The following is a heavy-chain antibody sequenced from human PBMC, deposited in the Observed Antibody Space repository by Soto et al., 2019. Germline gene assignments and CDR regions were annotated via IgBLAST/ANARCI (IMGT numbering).Heavy chain of an antibody. CDR2: IYTKERT. J-gene: IGHJ5*02. CDR3: ARDDYKDGGNNWFDP. Sequence: PSETLSLTCTVSGGSITNYYWSWIRQPAGKGLEWIGRIYTKERTNYNLSFRNRVTMSVDTSKNQFSLKLDAVTAADTAVYYCARDDYKDGGNNWFDPWARAPWSPSPQ. V-gene: IGHV4-4*07. D-gene: IGHD3-16*01. CDR1: GGSITNYY.